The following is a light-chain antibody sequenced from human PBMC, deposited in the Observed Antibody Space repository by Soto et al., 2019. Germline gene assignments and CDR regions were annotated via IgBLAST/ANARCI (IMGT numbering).Light chain of an antibody. V-gene: IGKV1-8*01. J-gene: IGKJ1*01. CDR2: TAS. Sequence: AIRMTQSPSSLSASTGDRVTITCRASQGISSYLAWSQQKPGKAPEVLIHTASTLQGGVPSRFSGSGSGTDFTLTISRLQSEDFATYYCQQYYTYPWTFGQGTKVEIK. CDR1: QGISSY. CDR3: QQYYTYPWT.